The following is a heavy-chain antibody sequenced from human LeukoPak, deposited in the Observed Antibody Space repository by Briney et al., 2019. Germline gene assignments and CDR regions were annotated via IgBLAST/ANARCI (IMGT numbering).Heavy chain of an antibody. D-gene: IGHD3-22*01. Sequence: PSETLSLTCTVSGGSISSSSYYWGWIHQPPGKGLEWIGSIYYSGSTYYNPSLKSRVTISVDTSKNQFSLKLSSVTAADTAVYYCARRYYYDSSGYAAPFDYWGQGTLVTVSS. CDR1: GGSISSSSYY. CDR3: ARRYYYDSSGYAAPFDY. CDR2: IYYSGST. V-gene: IGHV4-39*01. J-gene: IGHJ4*02.